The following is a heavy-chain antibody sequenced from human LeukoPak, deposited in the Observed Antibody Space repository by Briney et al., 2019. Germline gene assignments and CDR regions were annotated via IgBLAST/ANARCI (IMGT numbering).Heavy chain of an antibody. Sequence: GGSLRLSCAASGFTFSSYWMHWVRQAPGKGLVWVARINSDGSSTSYADSVKGGFTISRDNAKNTLYLQMNSLRAEDTAVYYCAREASGYSYGLDAFDIWGQGTMVTVSS. D-gene: IGHD5-18*01. CDR3: AREASGYSYGLDAFDI. CDR1: GFTFSSYW. V-gene: IGHV3-74*01. J-gene: IGHJ3*02. CDR2: INSDGSST.